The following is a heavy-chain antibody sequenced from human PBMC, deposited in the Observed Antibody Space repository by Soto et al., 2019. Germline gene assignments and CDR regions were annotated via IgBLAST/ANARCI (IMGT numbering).Heavy chain of an antibody. CDR2: IYWNDDK. V-gene: IGHV2-5*01. J-gene: IGHJ4*02. CDR1: GFSLNSTGMG. D-gene: IGHD4-17*01. CDR3: SLLKGMTSLTTGSV. Sequence: QITLKESGPTLVKPTQTLTLTCTFSGFSLNSTGMGVGWIRQPPGEALEWLGLIYWNDDKLYNPSLKSRLTITRVTSKKQVVLTMTNMDPVDTATYYCSLLKGMTSLTTGSVWGQGTLVTVSS.